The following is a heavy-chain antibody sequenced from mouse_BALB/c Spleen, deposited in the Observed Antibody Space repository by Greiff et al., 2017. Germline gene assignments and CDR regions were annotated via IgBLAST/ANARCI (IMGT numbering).Heavy chain of an antibody. J-gene: IGHJ4*01. CDR2: IWAGGST. Sequence: QVQLQQSGPGLVAPSQSLSITCTVSGFSLTSYGVHWVRQPPGKGLEWLGVIWAGGSTNYNSALMSRLSISKDNSKSQVFLKMNSLQTDDTAMYYCASGYYYGSSLYAMDYWGQGTSVTVSS. V-gene: IGHV2-9*02. CDR1: GFSLTSYG. CDR3: ASGYYYGSSLYAMDY. D-gene: IGHD1-1*01.